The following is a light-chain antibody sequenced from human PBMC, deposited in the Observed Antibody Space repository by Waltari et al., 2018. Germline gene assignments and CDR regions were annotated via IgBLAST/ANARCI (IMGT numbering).Light chain of an antibody. CDR3: QSYDSSLSSYV. J-gene: IGLJ1*01. V-gene: IGLV1-40*01. Sequence: QSVLTQAPSVSGAPGQRVTISCTGSSSNIGAGYDVHWYQQLPGTAPNLLIYGNNNRPAGVPDRFSGSKSGTSASLAITGLQAEDEADYYCQSYDSSLSSYVFGTGTKVTVL. CDR1: SSNIGAGYD. CDR2: GNN.